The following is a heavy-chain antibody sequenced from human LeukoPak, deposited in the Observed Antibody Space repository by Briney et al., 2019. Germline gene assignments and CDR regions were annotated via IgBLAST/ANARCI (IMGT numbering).Heavy chain of an antibody. Sequence: GRSLRLSCAASGFTFSSYAMHWVRQAPGKGLEWVAVISYDGSNKYYADSVKGRFTISKDNSKNTLYLQMNSLRAEDTAVYYCAKAPIAAAGIYYFDYWGQGTLVTVSS. CDR1: GFTFSSYA. D-gene: IGHD6-13*01. CDR2: ISYDGSNK. V-gene: IGHV3-30*04. CDR3: AKAPIAAAGIYYFDY. J-gene: IGHJ4*02.